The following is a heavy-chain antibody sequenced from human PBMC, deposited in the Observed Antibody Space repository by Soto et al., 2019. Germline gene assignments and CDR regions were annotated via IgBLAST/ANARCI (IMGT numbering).Heavy chain of an antibody. CDR2: IYYSGST. J-gene: IGHJ4*02. Sequence: SETLSLTCTVSVGSISSGDYYWSWIRQPPGKGLEWIGYIYYSGSTYYNPSLKSRVTISVDTSKNQFSLKLSSVTAADTAVYYCARDIRDYYDSSGYLDYWGQGTLVTVSS. D-gene: IGHD3-22*01. CDR3: ARDIRDYYDSSGYLDY. CDR1: VGSISSGDYY. V-gene: IGHV4-30-4*01.